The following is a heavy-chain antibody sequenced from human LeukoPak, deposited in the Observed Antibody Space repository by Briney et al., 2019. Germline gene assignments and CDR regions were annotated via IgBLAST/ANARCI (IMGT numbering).Heavy chain of an antibody. CDR3: ARGATSGSLDY. J-gene: IGHJ4*02. D-gene: IGHD3-10*01. Sequence: PSETLSLTCTVSGGSMRSSNFYWGWIRQPAGKGLEWIGRIYTSGSTNYNPSLKSRVTMSVDTSKNQFSLKLSSVTAADTAVYYCARGATSGSLDYWGQGTLVTVSS. CDR1: GGSMRSSNFY. V-gene: IGHV4-4*07. CDR2: IYTSGST.